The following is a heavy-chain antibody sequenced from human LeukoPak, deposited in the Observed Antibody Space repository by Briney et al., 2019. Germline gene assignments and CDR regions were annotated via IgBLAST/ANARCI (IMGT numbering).Heavy chain of an antibody. CDR2: TYYRSKWYT. V-gene: IGHV6-1*01. CDR3: ARITGPGVRDWFDP. J-gene: IGHJ5*02. Sequence: SQTLSLTCATSGDSVSTKSAARNWIRQSPSRGLEWLGRTYYRSKWYTDYAASVASRITINPDTSKNQFSLQLSSVTPEDTAVYYCARITGPGVRDWFDPWGQGTLVTVSS. D-gene: IGHD1-14*01. CDR1: GDSVSTKSAA.